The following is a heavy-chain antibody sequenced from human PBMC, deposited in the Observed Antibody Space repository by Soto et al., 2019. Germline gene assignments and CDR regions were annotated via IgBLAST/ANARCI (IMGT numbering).Heavy chain of an antibody. CDR1: GGSFSGYY. Sequence: PSETLSLTCAVYGGSFSGYYWSWIRQPPGKGLEWIGESNHSGSTNYNPSLKSRVTISVDTSKNQFSLKLSSVTAADTAVYYCARGRITFGGVIVNPILQHWGQGTLVTVSS. V-gene: IGHV4-34*01. D-gene: IGHD3-16*02. CDR2: SNHSGST. J-gene: IGHJ1*01. CDR3: ARGRITFGGVIVNPILQH.